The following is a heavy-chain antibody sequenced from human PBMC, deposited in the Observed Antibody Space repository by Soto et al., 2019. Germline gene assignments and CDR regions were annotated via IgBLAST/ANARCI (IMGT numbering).Heavy chain of an antibody. CDR3: APAYGGRALY. CDR1: GFSLTTDRVG. Sequence: QITLKESGPPLVKPTQTLTLTCTFSGFSLTTDRVGVGWIRQPPGEALEWLAVIYWDDSKTYRPTLESRLTITTATSTNQVALTITDVASLDTAPFYCAPAYGGRALYWGQGTLVPVSS. V-gene: IGHV2-5*02. CDR2: IYWDDSK. J-gene: IGHJ4*02. D-gene: IGHD1-26*01.